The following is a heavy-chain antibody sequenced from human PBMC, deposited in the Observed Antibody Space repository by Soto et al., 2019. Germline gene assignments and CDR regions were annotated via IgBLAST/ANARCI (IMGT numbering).Heavy chain of an antibody. Sequence: QVQLQESGPGLVKPSETMSLTCTVSGDSISNYYWSWIRQPPGKGLEWIGYIYHSGSTNYNPSLTSRATISIDTSKNQFALKVTSVTAADTAVYYCARRVTVFGVVQFDPWGQGTLVTVSS. V-gene: IGHV4-59*01. CDR3: ARRVTVFGVVQFDP. D-gene: IGHD3-3*01. CDR2: IYHSGST. CDR1: GDSISNYY. J-gene: IGHJ5*02.